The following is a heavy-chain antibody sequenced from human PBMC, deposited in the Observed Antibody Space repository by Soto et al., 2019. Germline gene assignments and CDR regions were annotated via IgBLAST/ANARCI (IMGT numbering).Heavy chain of an antibody. CDR2: MNPYSGNT. V-gene: IGHV1-8*01. D-gene: IGHD4-17*01. J-gene: IGHJ3*02. CDR1: GYTFTSHD. Sequence: QVQLVQSGSEVKKPGASVKVSCKASGYTFTSHDINWVRQATGQGLEWMGWMNPYSGNTGYAQKFQGRVTMTRDTSISTAYMDLSSLTSEDTAIYYCARPSVAVNTRDDAFDIWGPGTMVTVSS. CDR3: ARPSVAVNTRDDAFDI.